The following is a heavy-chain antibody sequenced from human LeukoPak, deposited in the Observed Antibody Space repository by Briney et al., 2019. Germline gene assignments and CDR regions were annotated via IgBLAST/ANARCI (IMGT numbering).Heavy chain of an antibody. J-gene: IGHJ3*02. Sequence: PGGSLRLSCAASGFTFSSYSMNWVRQAPGKGLEWVSSISSSSYIYYADSVKGRFTISRDNAKNSLYLQMNSLRAEDTAVYYCARDQVIDAFDIWGQGTMVTVSS. CDR3: ARDQVIDAFDI. CDR1: GFTFSSYS. V-gene: IGHV3-21*01. CDR2: ISSSSYI. D-gene: IGHD2/OR15-2a*01.